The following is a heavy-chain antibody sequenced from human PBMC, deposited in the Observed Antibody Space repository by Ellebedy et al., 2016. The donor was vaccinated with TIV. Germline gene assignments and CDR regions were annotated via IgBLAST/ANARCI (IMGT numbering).Heavy chain of an antibody. CDR1: GYSFTSYW. CDR2: IYPGDSDT. D-gene: IGHD5-18*01. CDR3: ARLDVDTAMVTFWFDP. Sequence: GESLKISCKGSGYSFTSYWIGWVRQMPGKGLEWMGIIYPGDSDTRYSPSFQGQVTISADKSISTAYLQWSSLKASDTAMYYSARLDVDTAMVTFWFDPWGQGTLVTVSS. V-gene: IGHV5-51*01. J-gene: IGHJ5*02.